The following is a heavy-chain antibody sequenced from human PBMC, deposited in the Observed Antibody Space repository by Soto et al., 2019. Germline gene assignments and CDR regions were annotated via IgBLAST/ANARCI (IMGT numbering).Heavy chain of an antibody. CDR3: ARWWSGSRQGFDP. Sequence: ASETLSLTCTVSGGSISSSYWSWIRQPPGKGLEWIGYIYDSGSTYYNSSLKSRVTMSVDTSKNQFSLKLSSVTAADTAVYYCARWWSGSRQGFDPWGQGTLVTVSS. CDR1: GGSISSSY. D-gene: IGHD3-3*01. V-gene: IGHV4-59*12. J-gene: IGHJ5*02. CDR2: IYDSGST.